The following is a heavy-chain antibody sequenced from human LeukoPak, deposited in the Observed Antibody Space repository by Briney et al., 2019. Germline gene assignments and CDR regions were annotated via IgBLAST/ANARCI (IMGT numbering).Heavy chain of an antibody. V-gene: IGHV3-23*01. D-gene: IGHD3-10*01. Sequence: GGSLRLSCAASGFTSSDYDMNWVRQAPGKGLEWVSAITGSSGDTNDADSVKGRFTISRDNSKNTLYLQMNSLRAEDTAVYYCAEMVRGVIINYWGQGTLVTVSS. CDR3: AEMVRGVIINY. CDR2: ITGSSGDT. J-gene: IGHJ4*02. CDR1: GFTSSDYD.